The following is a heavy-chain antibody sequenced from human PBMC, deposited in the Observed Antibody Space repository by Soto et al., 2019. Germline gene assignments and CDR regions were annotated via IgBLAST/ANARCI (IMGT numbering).Heavy chain of an antibody. J-gene: IGHJ4*02. V-gene: IGHV3-11*01. CDR1: GYTFGDYY. Sequence: QVQLVESGGDLVKPGGSLRLSCAASGYTFGDYYMSWIRQAPGKGLEWISYIDTSGTKIYYADSVKGRFTITRDNAKNSLYLEMNSLRAEDTAVYYCASHYDMWSGYLSTVDYWGQGTLVTVSS. D-gene: IGHD3-3*01. CDR2: IDTSGTKI. CDR3: ASHYDMWSGYLSTVDY.